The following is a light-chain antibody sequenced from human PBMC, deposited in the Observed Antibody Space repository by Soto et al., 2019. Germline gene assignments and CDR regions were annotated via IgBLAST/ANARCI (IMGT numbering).Light chain of an antibody. CDR2: EVT. V-gene: IGLV2-14*01. J-gene: IGLJ1*01. CDR3: SSYTSSSTFV. CDR1: SSDVGGYDY. Sequence: QSALTQHASVSGSPGQSITISCTGTSSDVGGYDYVSWYQQHPGKAPKLMIYEVTNRPSGVSIRFSASKSGDTASLTISGLQAEDEADYYCSSYTSSSTFVFGTGTKLTVL.